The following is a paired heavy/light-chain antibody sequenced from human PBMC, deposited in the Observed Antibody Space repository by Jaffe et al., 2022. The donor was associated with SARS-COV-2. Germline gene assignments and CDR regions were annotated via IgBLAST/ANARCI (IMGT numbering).Light chain of an antibody. CDR2: GAS. V-gene: IGKV3-20*01. J-gene: IGKJ4*02. CDR1: QSVSSSN. Sequence: ENVLTQSPGTLSLSPGERATLSCRASQSVSSSNLAWYQQKPGQAPRLLIYGASSRATGIPDRFSGSGSGSDFTLSISRLEPEDFAVYYCQQYGRSPRFGGGTKVELK. CDR3: QQYGRSPR.
Heavy chain of an antibody. V-gene: IGHV3-30-3*01. D-gene: IGHD3-10*01. CDR3: ARDPRGYTNTYYGPGDYYFDY. Sequence: QVQLVESGGGVVQPGRSLRLSCAASGFTFSSYAVHWVRQAPRKGLEWVAVISTDGSNTDYADSVKGRFTISRDNSKSTLFLQMNSLTAEDTAVYYCARDPRGYTNTYYGPGDYYFDYWGQGTLVTVSP. CDR1: GFTFSSYA. J-gene: IGHJ4*02. CDR2: ISTDGSNT.